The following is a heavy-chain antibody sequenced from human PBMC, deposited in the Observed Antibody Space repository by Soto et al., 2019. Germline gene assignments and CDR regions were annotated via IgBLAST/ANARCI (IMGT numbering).Heavy chain of an antibody. V-gene: IGHV1-3*01. Sequence: ASVKVSCKASGYTFTSYAMHWVRQAPGQRLEWMGWINAGNGNTKYSQKFQGRVTITRDTSASTAYMELSSLRSEDTAVYYCAREGRFLQWLENWFDPRGQGTLVTVSS. CDR3: AREGRFLQWLENWFDP. CDR2: INAGNGNT. CDR1: GYTFTSYA. J-gene: IGHJ5*02. D-gene: IGHD3-3*01.